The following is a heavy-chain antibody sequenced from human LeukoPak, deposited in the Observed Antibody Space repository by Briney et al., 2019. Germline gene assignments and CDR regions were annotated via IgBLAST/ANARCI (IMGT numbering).Heavy chain of an antibody. J-gene: IGHJ4*02. Sequence: PGGSLRLSCAASGFTFSSSGMHWVRQAPGKGLVWVAFIRYDGNNKYYADSVKGRFTISRDNSKNTLYLQMNSLRAEDTAVYYCAKDLEYYYDSSGSLHWGQGTLVTVSS. CDR3: AKDLEYYYDSSGSLH. CDR1: GFTFSSSG. D-gene: IGHD3-22*01. CDR2: IRYDGNNK. V-gene: IGHV3-30*02.